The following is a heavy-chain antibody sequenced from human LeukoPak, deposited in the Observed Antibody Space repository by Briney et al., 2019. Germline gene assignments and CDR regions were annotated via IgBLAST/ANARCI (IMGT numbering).Heavy chain of an antibody. J-gene: IGHJ6*03. CDR2: ISSSSSYI. V-gene: IGHV3-21*01. D-gene: IGHD2-15*01. Sequence: GGSLRLSCAASGFTFSSYSMNWVRQAPGKGLEWVSSISSSSSYIYYADSVKGRFTISRDNAKNSLYLQMNSLRAEDTAVYYRARGPVVAATYYYYYMDVWGKGTTVTVSS. CDR1: GFTFSSYS. CDR3: ARGPVVAATYYYYYMDV.